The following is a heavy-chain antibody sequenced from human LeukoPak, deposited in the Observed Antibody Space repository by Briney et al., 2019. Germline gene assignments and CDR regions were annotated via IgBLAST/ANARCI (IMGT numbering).Heavy chain of an antibody. D-gene: IGHD2-15*01. CDR3: ARGLVGGPFDP. CDR2: IYYSGST. J-gene: IGHJ5*02. V-gene: IGHV4-39*07. Sequence: SETLSLTRTVSGGSISSSSYYWGWIRQPPGKGLEWIGSIYYSGSTYYNPSLKSRVTISVDTSKNQFSLKLSSVTAADTAVYYCARGLVGGPFDPWGQGTLVTVSS. CDR1: GGSISSSSYY.